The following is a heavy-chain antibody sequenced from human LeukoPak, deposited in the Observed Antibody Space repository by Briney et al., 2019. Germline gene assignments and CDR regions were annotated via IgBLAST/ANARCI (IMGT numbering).Heavy chain of an antibody. Sequence: GGSLRLSCAASGMIFDDYAMHWVRRAPGKGLEWVSLISGDGGSTYYTDSVKGRFTISRDNSKNSLYLQMTNLRTEDTAMYYCASRQQQNDYWGQGTLVTVSS. V-gene: IGHV3-43*02. CDR2: ISGDGGST. J-gene: IGHJ4*02. CDR1: GMIFDDYA. CDR3: ASRQQQNDY. D-gene: IGHD6-13*01.